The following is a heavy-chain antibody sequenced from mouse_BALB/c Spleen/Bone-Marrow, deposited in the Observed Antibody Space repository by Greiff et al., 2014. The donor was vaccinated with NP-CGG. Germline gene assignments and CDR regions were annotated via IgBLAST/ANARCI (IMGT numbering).Heavy chain of an antibody. J-gene: IGHJ4*01. CDR3: ARPQFISGRYYAMDY. CDR1: GYAFTNYW. CDR2: IYPGSGNT. V-gene: IGHV1-63*01. D-gene: IGHD1-2*01. Sequence: VQLQQSGAELVRPGTSVKISCKASGYAFTNYWLDWVKQGPGHGLEWIGDIYPGSGNTYFNEKFKGKATLTADKSSSTAYMQLSSLTSEDSAVYFCARPQFISGRYYAMDYWGQGTSATVSS.